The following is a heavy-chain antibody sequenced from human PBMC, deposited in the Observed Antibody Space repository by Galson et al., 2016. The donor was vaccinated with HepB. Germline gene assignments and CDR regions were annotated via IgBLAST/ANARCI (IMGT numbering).Heavy chain of an antibody. CDR1: GFAFSGSA. V-gene: IGHV3-30-3*01. Sequence: SLRLSCAASGFAFSGSAMHWVRQAPGKGLEWVAAISYHGSDKYYADSVKGRVTIFRDNSNHTLYLQMTSLSAEDTAVYYCASDKSFYYCGMDVWGQGTTVTVSS. CDR2: ISYHGSDK. D-gene: IGHD2/OR15-2a*01. CDR3: ASDKSFYYCGMDV. J-gene: IGHJ6*02.